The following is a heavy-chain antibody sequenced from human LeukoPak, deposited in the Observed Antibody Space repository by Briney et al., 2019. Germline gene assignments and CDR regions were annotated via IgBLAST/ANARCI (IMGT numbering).Heavy chain of an antibody. J-gene: IGHJ4*02. D-gene: IGHD5-18*01. CDR2: INHSGST. V-gene: IGHV4-34*01. CDR3: ARVGYVDTAMVPY. Sequence: PSETLSLTCAVYGGSFSGYYWSWIRQPPGKGREWIGEINHSGSTNYNPSLKSRVTISVDTSKNQFSLKLSSVTAADTAVYYCARVGYVDTAMVPYWGQGTLVTVSS. CDR1: GGSFSGYY.